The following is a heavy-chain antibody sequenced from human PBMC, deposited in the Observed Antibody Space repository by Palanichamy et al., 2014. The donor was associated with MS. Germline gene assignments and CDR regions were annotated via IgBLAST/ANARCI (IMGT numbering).Heavy chain of an antibody. V-gene: IGHV3-23*01. J-gene: IGHJ4*02. D-gene: IGHD3-22*01. CDR3: SKAQAVSGYPLDY. Sequence: ISRDNSKNTLYLQMNSLRAEDTAVYYCSKAQAVSGYPLDYWGQGTLVTVSS.